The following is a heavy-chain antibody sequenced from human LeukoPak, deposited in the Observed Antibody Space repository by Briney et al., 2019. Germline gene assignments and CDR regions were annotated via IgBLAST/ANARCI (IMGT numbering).Heavy chain of an antibody. Sequence: GGSLRLSCAASGFTFSSYAMHWVRQAPGKGLECVSAISSNSGSIYYANSVKGRFTISRDNSKNPLYLQIGSMRAEDMAVYYCARDLTINMVRGVISGPMDVWGKGTTVTVSS. CDR2: ISSNSGSI. D-gene: IGHD3-10*01. J-gene: IGHJ6*01. CDR3: ARDLTINMVRGVISGPMDV. V-gene: IGHV3-64*01. CDR1: GFTFSSYA.